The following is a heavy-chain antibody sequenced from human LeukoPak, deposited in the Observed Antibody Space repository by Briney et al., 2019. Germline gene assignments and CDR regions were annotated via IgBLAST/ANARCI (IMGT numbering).Heavy chain of an antibody. CDR2: VYYSGST. D-gene: IGHD3-10*01. CDR1: GGSFSSSSSY. V-gene: IGHV4-39*07. J-gene: IGHJ4*02. CDR3: ARDPDGSGSYPYFDS. Sequence: SETLSLTCAVYGGSFSSSSSYWGWIRQPPGKGLEWIGSVYYSGSTYYNPSLKSRVSISVDTSKNQFSLKLSSVTAADTALYYCARDPDGSGSYPYFDSWGQGTLVTVSS.